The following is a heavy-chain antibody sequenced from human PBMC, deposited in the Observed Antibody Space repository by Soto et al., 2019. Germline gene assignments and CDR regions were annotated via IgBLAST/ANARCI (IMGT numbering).Heavy chain of an antibody. Sequence: PSETLSLTCTVSGGSISTSGVYWGWIRQPPGKGLEWLGSLYYSGNTYYTPSLKSRLTMSVDTSRNLFSLTLRSVTAADTAVYHFERLPCEGDCYFATSHKWIDPWGQGMLVTVSS. V-gene: IGHV4-39*01. CDR2: LYYSGNT. D-gene: IGHD2-21*02. J-gene: IGHJ5*02. CDR1: GGSISTSGVY. CDR3: ERLPCEGDCYFATSHKWIDP.